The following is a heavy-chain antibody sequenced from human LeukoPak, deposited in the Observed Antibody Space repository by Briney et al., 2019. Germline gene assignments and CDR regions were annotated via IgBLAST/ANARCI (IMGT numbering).Heavy chain of an antibody. V-gene: IGHV1-2*02. J-gene: IGHJ5*02. CDR2: INPNSGGT. CDR3: ARRMVDIAAAGPFMARRRRAAIDP. Sequence: ASVQVSCKASGYTFTGYYMHWVRQAPGQGLEWMGWINPNSGGTHYAQKFQGRVTMTRDTSISTAYMELSRLRSEDTAVYYCARRMVDIAAAGPFMARRRRAAIDPWGQGTLVTVSS. D-gene: IGHD6-13*01. CDR1: GYTFTGYY.